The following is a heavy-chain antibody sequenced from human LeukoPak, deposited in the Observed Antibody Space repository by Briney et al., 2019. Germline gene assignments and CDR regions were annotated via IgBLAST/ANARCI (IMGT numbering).Heavy chain of an antibody. CDR1: GFTVSGNY. Sequence: PGGSLRLSCAVSGFTVSGNYMSWVRQAPGKGLEWVSLIYSGGTTYYADSVKGRFTISRVNAKNTLYLQMNSLRAEDTAVYYCAREIEDAFDIWGQGTMVTVSS. J-gene: IGHJ3*02. V-gene: IGHV3-53*01. CDR2: IYSGGTT. CDR3: AREIEDAFDI.